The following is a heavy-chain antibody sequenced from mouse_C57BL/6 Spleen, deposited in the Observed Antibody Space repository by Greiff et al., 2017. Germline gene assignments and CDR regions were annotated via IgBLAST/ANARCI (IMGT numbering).Heavy chain of an antibody. V-gene: IGHV1-72*01. J-gene: IGHJ3*01. CDR3: AREGDYVLFAY. Sequence: QVQLQQPGAELVKPGASVKLSCKASGYTFTSYWMHWVKQRPGRGLEWIGRIEPNSGGIKYNEKFKSKATLTVDKPSSTAYMQLSSLTSEDSAVYYCAREGDYVLFAYWGQGTLVTVSA. CDR2: IEPNSGGI. CDR1: GYTFTSYW. D-gene: IGHD2-4*01.